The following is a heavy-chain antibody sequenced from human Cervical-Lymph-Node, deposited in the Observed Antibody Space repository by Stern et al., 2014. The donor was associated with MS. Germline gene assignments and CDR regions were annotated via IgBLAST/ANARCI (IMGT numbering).Heavy chain of an antibody. Sequence: EMQLVESGGGLIQPGGSLRLSCAASGFTFSSYWMHWVRQSPGKGLVWVSRIKDEESSTSYADAVKGLFTISRDNAKNTVYLQMNSLGAEDTAVYYCARGIQFQYGVDAWGQGTTVTVSS. CDR2: IKDEESST. CDR3: ARGIQFQYGVDA. CDR1: GFTFSSYW. D-gene: IGHD5-18*01. V-gene: IGHV3-74*02. J-gene: IGHJ6*02.